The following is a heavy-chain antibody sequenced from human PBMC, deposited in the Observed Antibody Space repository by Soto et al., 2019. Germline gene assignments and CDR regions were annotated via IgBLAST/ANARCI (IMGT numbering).Heavy chain of an antibody. CDR2: IYYSGST. V-gene: IGHV4-31*03. CDR3: ARYTVTTTYYFDY. J-gene: IGHJ4*02. D-gene: IGHD4-17*01. CDR1: GGSISSAAYY. Sequence: QVHLQEWGPGLVKPSQTLSLTCTVSGGSISSAAYYWSWIRHHPGKGLEWIGYIYYSGSTYYNPSLKSRITISVDTSKNQFSLKLSSVTAADTAVYYCARYTVTTTYYFDYWGQGTLVTVSS.